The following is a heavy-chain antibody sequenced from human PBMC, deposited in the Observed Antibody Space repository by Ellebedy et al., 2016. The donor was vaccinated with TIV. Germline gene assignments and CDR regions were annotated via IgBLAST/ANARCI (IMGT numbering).Heavy chain of an antibody. CDR2: ISYDGSNK. CDR1: GFTFSRYG. V-gene: IGHV3-30*18. Sequence: GESLKISCAASGFTFSRYGMHWVRQAPGKGLEWVAVISYDGSNKYYADSVKGRFTISRDNSKNTLYLQMNSLRAEDSAVYYCAKDRGSYSEGDFDYWGQGTLVTVSS. D-gene: IGHD1-26*01. J-gene: IGHJ4*02. CDR3: AKDRGSYSEGDFDY.